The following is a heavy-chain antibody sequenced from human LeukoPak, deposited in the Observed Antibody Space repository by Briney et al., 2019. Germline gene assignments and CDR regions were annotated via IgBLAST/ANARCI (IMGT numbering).Heavy chain of an antibody. J-gene: IGHJ4*02. CDR2: IYYSGST. Sequence: SETLSLTCTVSGGSISSGGYYWSWIRQHPGKGLEWIGYIYYSGSTYYNPSLKSRVTISVDTSKNQFSLKLSSVTAADTAVYYCARDGREGAAGFDYWAREPWSPSPQ. CDR1: GGSISSGGYY. D-gene: IGHD6-13*01. V-gene: IGHV4-31*03. CDR3: ARDGREGAAGFDY.